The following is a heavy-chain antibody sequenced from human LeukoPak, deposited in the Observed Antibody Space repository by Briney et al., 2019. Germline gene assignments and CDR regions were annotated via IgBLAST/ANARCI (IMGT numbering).Heavy chain of an antibody. Sequence: GGSLRLSCAASGFSFSSYAISWVRQAPGKGLEWVSGISWNSGSIGYADSVKGRFTISRDNAKNSLYLQMNSLRAEDTALYYCAKSEWELLAGDAFDIWGQGTMVTVSS. CDR3: AKSEWELLAGDAFDI. D-gene: IGHD1-26*01. CDR1: GFSFSSYA. CDR2: ISWNSGSI. J-gene: IGHJ3*02. V-gene: IGHV3-9*01.